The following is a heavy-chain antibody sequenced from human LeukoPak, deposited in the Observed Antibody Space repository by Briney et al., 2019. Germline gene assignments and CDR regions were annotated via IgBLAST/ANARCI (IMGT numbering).Heavy chain of an antibody. CDR3: ARWAGTCTIASCYTPLDY. CDR2: IVPVFGTV. D-gene: IGHD2-2*02. V-gene: IGHV1-69*01. Sequence: GSSVKVSCKAPGGTFSNYGFSWVRQAPEQGLEWMGGIVPVFGTVSYAQKFHDRVTITADDFTTTAYMELSSLRSEDTAVYYCARWAGTCTIASCYTPLDYWGQGTLVTVST. CDR1: GGTFSNYG. J-gene: IGHJ4*02.